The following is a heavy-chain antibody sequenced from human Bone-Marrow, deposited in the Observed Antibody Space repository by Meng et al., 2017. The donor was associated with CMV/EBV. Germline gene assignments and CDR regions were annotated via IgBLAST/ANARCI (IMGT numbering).Heavy chain of an antibody. CDR2: IKKDGSEK. CDR3: ARDQDRDIVVVPAAMGWFDP. V-gene: IGHV3-7*01. CDR1: GFTFSGYW. Sequence: GESLKISCAASGFTFSGYWMSWVRQAPGKGLEWVANIKKDGSEKYYVESVKGRFTISRDNAKSSLYLQMNSLRAEDTAVYYCARDQDRDIVVVPAAMGWFDPWGQGTLVTVSS. D-gene: IGHD2-2*01. J-gene: IGHJ5*02.